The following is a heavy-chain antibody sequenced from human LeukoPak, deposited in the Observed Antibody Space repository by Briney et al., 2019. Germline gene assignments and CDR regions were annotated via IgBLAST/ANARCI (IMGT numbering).Heavy chain of an antibody. CDR3: AKSYDYVWGNYRYVFDS. V-gene: IGHV3-21*01. CDR2: ISSSSTSL. CDR1: GFTFSYYT. Sequence: PGGSLRLSCAASGFTFSYYTMNWVRQTPGKGLEWVSSISSSSTSLYYADSVKGRFTISRDNAKNSLYLQMTSLRAEDTAVYYCAKSYDYVWGNYRYVFDSWGQGTLVTVSS. J-gene: IGHJ4*02. D-gene: IGHD3-16*02.